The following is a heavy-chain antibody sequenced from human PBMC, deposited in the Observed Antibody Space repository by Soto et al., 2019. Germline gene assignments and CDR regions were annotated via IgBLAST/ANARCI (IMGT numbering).Heavy chain of an antibody. D-gene: IGHD1-1*01. Sequence: PGGSWKRSCAASGCTFRPYSMHWVRQAPWKWLEWVSSISSSISYIYYADPVQCRFTISRDNAKNSLYLQMNSLRAEDTAVYYCAKDKGVFNWATPYFDYWGQGALVTASS. J-gene: IGHJ4*02. CDR3: AKDKGVFNWATPYFDY. V-gene: IGHV3-21*01. CDR1: GCTFRPYS. CDR2: ISSSISYI.